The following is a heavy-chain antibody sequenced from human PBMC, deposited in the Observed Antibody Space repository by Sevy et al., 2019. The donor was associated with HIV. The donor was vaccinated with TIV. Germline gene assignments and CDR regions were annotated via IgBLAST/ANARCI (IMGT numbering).Heavy chain of an antibody. CDR3: AGGFWGGFDY. Sequence: GGSLRLSCAASGFIFNSYAMSWVRQAPGKGLEWVSTISGHGGSTYYADSVKGRFTISRDNSRKTLDLEMNSLRAEDVGIYYGAGGFWGGFDYWGQGSLVTVSS. J-gene: IGHJ4*02. CDR2: ISGHGGST. D-gene: IGHD3-3*01. V-gene: IGHV3-23*01. CDR1: GFIFNSYA.